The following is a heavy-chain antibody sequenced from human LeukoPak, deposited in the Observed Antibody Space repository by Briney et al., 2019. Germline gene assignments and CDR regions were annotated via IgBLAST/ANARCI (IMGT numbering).Heavy chain of an antibody. V-gene: IGHV4-59*08. CDR2: IYYSGST. CDR3: ARGDGYWIGY. J-gene: IGHJ4*02. Sequence: SETLSLTCTVSGGSISSYYWSWIRQPPGKGLEWIGYIYYSGSTNYNPSLKSRVTISVDTSKNQFSLKLSSVTAADTAVYYCARGDGYWIGYWGQGTLVTVSS. CDR1: GGSISSYY. D-gene: IGHD3-22*01.